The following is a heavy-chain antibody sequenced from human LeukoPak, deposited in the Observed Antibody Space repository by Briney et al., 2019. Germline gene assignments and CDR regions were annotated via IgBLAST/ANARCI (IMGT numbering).Heavy chain of an antibody. CDR1: GYSISSGYY. CDR3: ARRRSPDGSTSCYND. V-gene: IGHV4-38-2*01. CDR2: IYQYGST. D-gene: IGHD2-2*02. J-gene: IGHJ4*02. Sequence: KPSETLSLTCAVSGYSISSGYYWGWIRQPPGKGLEWIGTIYQYGSTYYNPSLKSRVTISVDTSKNQFSLKLSSVTAADTAVYYCARRRSPDGSTSCYNDWGQGTLVTVSS.